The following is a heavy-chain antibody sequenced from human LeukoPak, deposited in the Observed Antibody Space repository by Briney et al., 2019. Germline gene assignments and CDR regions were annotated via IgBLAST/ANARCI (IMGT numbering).Heavy chain of an antibody. CDR1: GFTFSSFW. J-gene: IGHJ4*02. CDR2: IKQDGSEK. V-gene: IGHV3-7*01. CDR3: ATTGHSSSWYYFDY. Sequence: GGSLRLSCAASGFTFSSFWMSWVRQAPGKRLEWVANIKQDGSEKYYIDSVKGRFTVSRDNAKMSLDLQMNSLRAEDTALYYFATTGHSSSWYYFDYWGRGTLVTVSS. D-gene: IGHD6-13*01.